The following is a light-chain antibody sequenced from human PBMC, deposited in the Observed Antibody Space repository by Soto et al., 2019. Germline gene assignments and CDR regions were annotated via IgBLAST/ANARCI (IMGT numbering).Light chain of an antibody. V-gene: IGKV3-20*01. CDR3: QQYGGSPRYT. J-gene: IGKJ2*01. Sequence: EIVLTQSPGTLSLSPGERATLSCRASQSVSSDCLAWYQQKPGQAPRLLIYGASSRATGIPDRFSGSGSGTDFTLTISRLEPEDFAVYYCQQYGGSPRYTFGQGTKLEIK. CDR1: QSVSSDC. CDR2: GAS.